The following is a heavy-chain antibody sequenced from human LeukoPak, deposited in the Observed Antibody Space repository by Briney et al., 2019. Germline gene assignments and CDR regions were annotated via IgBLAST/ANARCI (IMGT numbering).Heavy chain of an antibody. V-gene: IGHV3-21*01. D-gene: IGHD2-21*02. CDR2: ISSSSYI. CDR3: ARDCGGDCWYYMDV. Sequence: PGGSLRLSCAASGFTFSSYSMNWVRQAPGKGLEWVSSISSSSYIYYADSVKGRFTISRDNAKNSLYLQMNSLRAEDTAVYYCARDCGGDCWYYMDVWGKGTTVTVSS. J-gene: IGHJ6*03. CDR1: GFTFSSYS.